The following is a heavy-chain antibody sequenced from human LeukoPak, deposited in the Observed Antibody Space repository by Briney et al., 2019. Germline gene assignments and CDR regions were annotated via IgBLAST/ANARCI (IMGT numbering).Heavy chain of an antibody. Sequence: GGSLRLSCAASGFTFSRYSMNWVRQAPGKGLEWVSSISSSSNYIYYADSLKVRFTISRDNAKNSLYLQMNSLRAEDTAVYYCARDPSSGWYLKGWFDPWGQGTLVTVSS. CDR1: GFTFSRYS. D-gene: IGHD6-19*01. CDR3: ARDPSSGWYLKGWFDP. J-gene: IGHJ5*02. CDR2: ISSSSNYI. V-gene: IGHV3-21*01.